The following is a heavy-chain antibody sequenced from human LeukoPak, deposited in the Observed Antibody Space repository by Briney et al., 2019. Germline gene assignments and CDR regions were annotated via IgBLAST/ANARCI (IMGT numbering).Heavy chain of an antibody. CDR2: IYYSGST. CDR3: ARQGIRYFDWLFPEAYYFDY. Sequence: SETLSLTCTVSGGSISSSSYYWGWIRKPQGKGLEWIGRIYYSGSTYYNPSLKSRVTISVDTSKNQFSLKLSSVTAADTAVYYCARQGIRYFDWLFPEAYYFDYWGQGTLVTVSS. CDR1: GGSISSSSYY. V-gene: IGHV4-39*01. J-gene: IGHJ4*02. D-gene: IGHD3-9*01.